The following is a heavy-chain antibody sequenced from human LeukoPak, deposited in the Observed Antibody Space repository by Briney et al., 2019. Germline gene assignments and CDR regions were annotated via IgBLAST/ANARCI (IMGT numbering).Heavy chain of an antibody. CDR2: IHYSGST. Sequence: SETLSLTCTVSGGSISSYYWSWIRQPPGKGLEWIGYIHYSGSTNYNPSLKSRVTISVDTSKNQFSLKLSSVTAADTAVYYCARLDLTETLAEYFHHWGQGTLVTVSS. CDR1: GGSISSYY. D-gene: IGHD3-9*01. V-gene: IGHV4-59*08. J-gene: IGHJ1*01. CDR3: ARLDLTETLAEYFHH.